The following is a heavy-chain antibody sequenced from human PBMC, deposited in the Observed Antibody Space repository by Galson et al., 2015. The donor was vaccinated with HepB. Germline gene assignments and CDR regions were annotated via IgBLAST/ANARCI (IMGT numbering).Heavy chain of an antibody. CDR3: ARKRWYCSSTSCYTGAFDI. CDR2: IKQDGSEK. V-gene: IGHV3-7*03. CDR1: GFTFSSYW. Sequence: SLRLSCAASGFTFSSYWMSWVRQAPGKGLEWVANIKQDGSEKYYVDSVKGRFTISRDNAKNSLYLQMNSLRAEDTAVYYCARKRWYCSSTSCYTGAFDIWGQGTMVTVSS. D-gene: IGHD2-2*02. J-gene: IGHJ3*02.